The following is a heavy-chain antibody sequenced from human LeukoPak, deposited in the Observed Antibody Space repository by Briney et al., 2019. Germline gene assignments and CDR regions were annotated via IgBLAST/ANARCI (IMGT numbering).Heavy chain of an antibody. Sequence: GASVKVSCKASGYTFTSHAITWVRQAPGQGLEWMGWIYTNNANTKYAQKVQGRVTMTTDISSTTVYTELRSLTSDDTAVYYCAREVGGRFDYWGLGTPVTVSS. CDR3: AREVGGRFDY. CDR1: GYTFTSHA. D-gene: IGHD1-26*01. J-gene: IGHJ4*02. V-gene: IGHV1-18*04. CDR2: IYTNNANT.